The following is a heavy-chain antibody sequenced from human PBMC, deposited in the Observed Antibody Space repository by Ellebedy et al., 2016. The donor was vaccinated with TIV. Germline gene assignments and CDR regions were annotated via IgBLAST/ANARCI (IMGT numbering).Heavy chain of an antibody. J-gene: IGHJ4*02. CDR2: IWYDESKK. CDR3: ARGYSSGSQTLDY. CDR1: GFIFRNYG. V-gene: IGHV3-33*08. D-gene: IGHD2-15*01. Sequence: PGGSLRLSCAASGFIFRNYGMHWVRQAPGKGLEWVAVIWYDESKKYYADSVKGRITISRDNSKNTLYLQMNSLRAEDTAMYYCARGYSSGSQTLDYWGQGTLVTVSS.